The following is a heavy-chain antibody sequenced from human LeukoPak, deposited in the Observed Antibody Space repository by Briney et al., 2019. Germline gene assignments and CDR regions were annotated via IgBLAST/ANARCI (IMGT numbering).Heavy chain of an antibody. CDR1: GGSISSGGHY. J-gene: IGHJ4*02. CDR3: ARYCTSTTCILRGFDY. Sequence: SETLSLTCTVSGGSISSGGHYWGWIRQPPGKGLEWIANIYHTGSAHYNPSLKSRVTISVDTSKNQFSLKLSSVTAADTAVYYCARYCTSTTCILRGFDYWGQGTLVTVSS. D-gene: IGHD2-2*01. CDR2: IYHTGSA. V-gene: IGHV4-39*07.